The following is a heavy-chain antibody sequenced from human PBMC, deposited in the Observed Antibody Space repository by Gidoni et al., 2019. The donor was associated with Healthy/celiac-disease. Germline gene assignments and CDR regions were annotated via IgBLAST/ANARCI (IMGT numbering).Heavy chain of an antibody. Sequence: EVQLLESGGGLVQPGGSLRLSCAASGFTFSSYAMSWVRQAPGKGLEWVSDISGSGGSTYYADAVKGRFTISRDNSKNTLYLQMNSLRAEDTAVYYCAKDIEYSSSSSDYWGQGTLVTVSS. V-gene: IGHV3-23*01. J-gene: IGHJ4*02. CDR3: AKDIEYSSSSSDY. CDR2: ISGSGGST. D-gene: IGHD6-6*01. CDR1: GFTFSSYA.